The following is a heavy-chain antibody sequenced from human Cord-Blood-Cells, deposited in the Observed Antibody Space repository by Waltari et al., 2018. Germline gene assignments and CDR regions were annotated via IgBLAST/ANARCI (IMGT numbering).Heavy chain of an antibody. CDR3: ATAAPVGGIRWAPPAFDI. CDR2: FDPEDGET. V-gene: IGHV1-24*01. J-gene: IGHJ3*02. D-gene: IGHD3-10*01. Sequence: QVQLVQSGAEVKKPGASVKVSCKVSGYTLTELSLPWVRPAPGNGLEWMGGFDPEDGETIYAQKFQGRVTMTEDTSTDTAYMELSSLRSEDTAVYYCATAAPVGGIRWAPPAFDIWGQGTMVTVSS. CDR1: GYTLTELS.